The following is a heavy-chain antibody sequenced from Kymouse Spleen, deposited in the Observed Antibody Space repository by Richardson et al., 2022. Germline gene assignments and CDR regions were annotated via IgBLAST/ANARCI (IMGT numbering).Heavy chain of an antibody. Sequence: QVQLQESGPGLVKPSGTLSLTCAVSGGSISSSNWWSWVRQPPGKGLEWIGEIYHSGSTNYNPSLKSRVTISVDKSKNQFSLKLSSVTAADTAVYYCARERSYSSSYYYYYGMDVWGQGTTVTVSS. CDR1: GGSISSSNW. V-gene: IGHV4-4*02. CDR3: ARERSYSSSYYYYYGMDV. J-gene: IGHJ6*02. D-gene: IGHD6-6*01. CDR2: IYHSGST.